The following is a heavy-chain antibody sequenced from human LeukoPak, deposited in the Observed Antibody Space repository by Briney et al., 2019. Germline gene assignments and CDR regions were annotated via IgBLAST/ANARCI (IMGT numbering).Heavy chain of an antibody. CDR2: INHSGST. CDR3: ARGRRIQPYYYYYMDV. V-gene: IGHV4-34*01. CDR1: GGSFRGYY. J-gene: IGHJ6*03. Sequence: PSETLSLTCAVYGGSFRGYYWSWIRQPPGKGLEWMGEINHSGSTNYNPSLKSRVTISVDTSKNQFSLKLSSVTAADTAVYYCARGRRIQPYYYYYMDVWGKGTTVTVSS. D-gene: IGHD5-18*01.